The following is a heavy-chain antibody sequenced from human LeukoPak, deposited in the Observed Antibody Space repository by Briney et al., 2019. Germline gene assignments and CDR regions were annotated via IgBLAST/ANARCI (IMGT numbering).Heavy chain of an antibody. CDR3: ARDNRGTYYDILTGSGPRYTIDY. J-gene: IGHJ4*02. D-gene: IGHD3-9*01. CDR1: GFTFDDYG. V-gene: IGHV3-20*04. Sequence: GGSLRLSCAASGFTFDDYGMSWVRQAPGKGLEWVSGINWNGGSTGYADSVKGRFTISRDNAKNSLYLQMNSLRAEDTAVYYCARDNRGTYYDILTGSGPRYTIDYWGQGTLVTVSS. CDR2: INWNGGST.